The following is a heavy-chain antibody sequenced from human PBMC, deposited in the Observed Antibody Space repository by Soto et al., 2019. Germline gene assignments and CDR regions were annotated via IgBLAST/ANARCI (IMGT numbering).Heavy chain of an antibody. V-gene: IGHV5-51*01. J-gene: IGHJ6*02. D-gene: IGHD2-15*01. CDR2: IYPGDSDT. CDR3: ARFNGRGYCSGGSCYPGYYGMDV. CDR1: GYSFTSYL. Sequence: GESLKISCKGSGYSFTSYLIGWVRQMPGKGLEWMGIIYPGDSDTRYSPSFQGQVTISADKSISTAYLQWSSLKASDTAMYYCARFNGRGYCSGGSCYPGYYGMDVWGQGTTVTVSS.